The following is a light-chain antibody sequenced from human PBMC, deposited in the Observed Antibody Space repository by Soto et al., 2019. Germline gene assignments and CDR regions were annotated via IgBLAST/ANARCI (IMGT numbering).Light chain of an antibody. Sequence: IVLTQSPCTLSMSPGERTTLSCRDSQSISSSYLAWYQQKPGQAPRLLVYGASSRATGIPDRFSGSGSGADFTFTISRLEPEDFALYYCQQFSSTFWKLGQGTKVDIK. V-gene: IGKV3-20*01. J-gene: IGKJ1*01. CDR1: QSISSSY. CDR2: GAS. CDR3: QQFSSTFWK.